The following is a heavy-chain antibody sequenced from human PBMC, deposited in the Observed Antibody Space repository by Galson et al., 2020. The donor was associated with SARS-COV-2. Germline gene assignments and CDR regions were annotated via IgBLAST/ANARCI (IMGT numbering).Heavy chain of an antibody. V-gene: IGHV3-33*01. CDR1: GFTFSSYG. D-gene: IGHD3-3*01. Sequence: QLGESLKISCAASGFTFSSYGMHWVRQAPGKGLEWVAVLWYDGRNKYYADSVKGRFTISRDNSKNTLYLQMNSLRAEDTAVYYCARGHYDFWSGYLDIWGQGTMVTVSS. J-gene: IGHJ3*02. CDR3: ARGHYDFWSGYLDI. CDR2: LWYDGRNK.